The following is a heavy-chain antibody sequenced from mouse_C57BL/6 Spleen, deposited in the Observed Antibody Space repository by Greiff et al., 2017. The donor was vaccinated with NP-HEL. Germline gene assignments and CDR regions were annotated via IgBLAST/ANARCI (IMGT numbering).Heavy chain of an antibody. J-gene: IGHJ2*01. CDR2: IRNKANNHAT. CDR3: TRRLRSYYFDY. CDR1: GFTFSDAW. V-gene: IGHV6-6*01. Sequence: EVQLVESGGGLVQPGGSMKLSCAASGFTFSDAWMDWVRQSPEKGLEWVAEIRNKANNHATYYAESVKGRFTISRDDSKSSVYLQMNSLRAEDTGIYYCTRRLRSYYFDYWGQGTTLTVSS. D-gene: IGHD1-1*01.